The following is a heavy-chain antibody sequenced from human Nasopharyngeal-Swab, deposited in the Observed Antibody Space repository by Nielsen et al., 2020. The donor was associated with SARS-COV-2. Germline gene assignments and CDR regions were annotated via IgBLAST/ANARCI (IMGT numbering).Heavy chain of an antibody. CDR2: IYPGDSDS. CDR1: GYSFTNHW. V-gene: IGHV5-51*01. CDR3: ARLGFLANWFDP. J-gene: IGHJ5*02. D-gene: IGHD3-3*01. Sequence: GEPLKISFKGSGYSFTNHWIGWARQMPGKGLEWMGIIYPGDSDSRYSPSFQGQVTISADKSINTAYLQWSSLKASDTAMYYCARLGFLANWFDPWGQGTLVTFSS.